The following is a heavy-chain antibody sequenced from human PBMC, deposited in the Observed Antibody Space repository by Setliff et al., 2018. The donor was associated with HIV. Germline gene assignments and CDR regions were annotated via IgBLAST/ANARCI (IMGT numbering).Heavy chain of an antibody. J-gene: IGHJ3*02. CDR3: ARASVGATGLYAFDI. CDR2: IYTSGST. CDR1: GGSINSGSYH. V-gene: IGHV4-61*09. Sequence: SETLSLTCTVSGGSINSGSYHWSWIRQPAGKGLEWIGHIYTSGSTNYSPSLKSRVTISVDTSKTQFSLRLNSLTATDTALYYCARASVGATGLYAFDIWGQGTVVTVSS. D-gene: IGHD1-26*01.